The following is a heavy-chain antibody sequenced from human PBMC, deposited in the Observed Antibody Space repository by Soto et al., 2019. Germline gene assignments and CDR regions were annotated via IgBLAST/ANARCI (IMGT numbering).Heavy chain of an antibody. D-gene: IGHD3-3*01. CDR1: GYTFTSYG. CDR3: VRDRGISIFD. J-gene: IGHJ4*02. Sequence: QVQLVQSGAEVKKPGASVKVSCKASGYTFTSYGISWVRQAPGQGLEWMGWISAYNGNTNYAQKLQGRVTMTTDTSTSTAYMELRSLRRHAPLVYYPVRDRGISIFDWGQGTLVTVSS. V-gene: IGHV1-18*01. CDR2: ISAYNGNT.